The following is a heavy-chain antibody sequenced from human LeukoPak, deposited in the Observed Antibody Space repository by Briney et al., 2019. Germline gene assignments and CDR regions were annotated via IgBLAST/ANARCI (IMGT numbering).Heavy chain of an antibody. CDR1: GGSISSGDYY. V-gene: IGHV4-30-4*01. CDR3: AREYCSGGSCYAHFDY. J-gene: IGHJ4*02. D-gene: IGHD2-15*01. CDR2: IYYSGST. Sequence: PSETLSLTCTVSGGSISSGDYYWSWIRQPPGKGLEWIGYIYYSGSTYYNPSLKSRVTISVDTSKNQFSLKLSSVTAADTAVYYCAREYCSGGSCYAHFDYWGQGTLVTVSS.